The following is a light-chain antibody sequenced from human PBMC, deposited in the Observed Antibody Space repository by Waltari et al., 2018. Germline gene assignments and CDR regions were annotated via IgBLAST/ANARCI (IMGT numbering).Light chain of an antibody. CDR1: QNINNN. CDR3: QQSYSMSWT. CDR2: GGS. V-gene: IGKV1-39*01. Sequence: DIQMIQSPSSLSASIGDRVILTCRASQNINNNLNWYQQKSGKAPKILIFGGSNLQSGVPSRFSGSGSGTEFTLAIHSLQPEDAASYYCQQSYSMSWTFGQGTKVEIK. J-gene: IGKJ1*01.